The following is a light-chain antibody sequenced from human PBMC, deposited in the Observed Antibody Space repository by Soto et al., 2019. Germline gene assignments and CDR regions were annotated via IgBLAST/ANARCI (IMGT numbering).Light chain of an antibody. CDR3: LSYGGSNNYV. Sequence: QSALTQPASVSGSPGQSITISCTATSSDVGSNNVVSWYQQHPGKAPKLMIYDGNKRPSGVSNRFSGSKSGNTASLTISGLQAEDEADYYCLSYGGSNNYVFGTGTKLTVL. V-gene: IGLV2-23*01. CDR2: DGN. J-gene: IGLJ1*01. CDR1: SSDVGSNNV.